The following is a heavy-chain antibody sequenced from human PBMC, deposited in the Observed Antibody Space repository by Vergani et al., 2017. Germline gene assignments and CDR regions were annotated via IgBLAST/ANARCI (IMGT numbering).Heavy chain of an antibody. Sequence: QVQLQQWGAGLLKPSETLSLTCAVYGGSFSGYYWSWIRQPPGKGLEWIGEINHSGSTNYNPSLNSRVTISVDTSKNQFSLKLSSVTAADTAVYYCASVGFEYCSSTSCYAVRRAAYNWFDPWGQGTLVTVSS. D-gene: IGHD2-2*01. V-gene: IGHV4-34*01. J-gene: IGHJ5*02. CDR3: ASVGFEYCSSTSCYAVRRAAYNWFDP. CDR1: GGSFSGYY. CDR2: INHSGST.